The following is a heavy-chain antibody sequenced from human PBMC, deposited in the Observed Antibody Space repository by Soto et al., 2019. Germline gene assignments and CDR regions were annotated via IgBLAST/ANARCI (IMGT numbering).Heavy chain of an antibody. D-gene: IGHD2-15*01. V-gene: IGHV3-21*02. CDR1: GFSFSISA. CDR3: ARGDCSLNS. CDR2: INSGSTSV. J-gene: IGHJ4*02. Sequence: DVQLVESGGGLVKPGGSLRLSCEVSGFSFSISAMNWVRQAPGKGLEWVSSINSGSTSVRYADSVKGWFTISRDNANNSLSLHMISLRVEDTAVYYCARGDCSLNSWGQGTLVTVSS.